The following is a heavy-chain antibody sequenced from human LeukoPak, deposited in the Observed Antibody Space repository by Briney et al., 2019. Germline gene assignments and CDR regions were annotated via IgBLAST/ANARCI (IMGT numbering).Heavy chain of an antibody. J-gene: IGHJ4*02. V-gene: IGHV3-23*01. CDR1: GFTFSSYA. CDR2: ISGSGGST. Sequence: GGSLRLSCAASGFTFSSYAMSWVHQAPGKGLEWVSAISGSGGSTYYADSVKGRFTISRDNSKNTLYLQMNSLRAEDTAVYYCAKFADSSGYYRYYFDYWGQGTLVTVSS. D-gene: IGHD3-22*01. CDR3: AKFADSSGYYRYYFDY.